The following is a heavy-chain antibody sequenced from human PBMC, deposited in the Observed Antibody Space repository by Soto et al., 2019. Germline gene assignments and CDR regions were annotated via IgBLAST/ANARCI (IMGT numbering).Heavy chain of an antibody. D-gene: IGHD1-7*01. J-gene: IGHJ6*02. CDR2: IIPIFGTA. V-gene: IGHV1-69*12. CDR3: ASVLELHYYYGMDV. CDR1: GGTFSSYA. Sequence: QVQLVQSGAEVKKPGSSVKVSCKASGGTFSSYAISWVRQAPGQGLEWMGGIIPIFGTANYAQKFQGRVTITADESTSTAYMELSCLRSEDTAVYYFASVLELHYYYGMDVWGQGTTVTVSS.